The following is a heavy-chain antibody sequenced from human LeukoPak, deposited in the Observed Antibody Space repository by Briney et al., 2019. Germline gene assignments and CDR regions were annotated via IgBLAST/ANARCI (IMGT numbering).Heavy chain of an antibody. CDR1: GGSFSDYY. CDR3: ARVSRRGAANAFDI. J-gene: IGHJ3*02. V-gene: IGHV4-34*01. D-gene: IGHD3-16*01. CDR2: INHSGST. Sequence: PSETLSLTCAVYGGSFSDYYWSWIRQPPGKGLEWIGEINHSGSTNYNPSLKSRVTISVDTSKNQFSLKLSSVTAADTAVYYCARVSRRGAANAFDIWGQGTMVTVSS.